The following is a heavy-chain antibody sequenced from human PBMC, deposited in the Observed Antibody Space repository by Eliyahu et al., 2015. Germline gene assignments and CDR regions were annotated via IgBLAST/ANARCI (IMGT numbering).Heavy chain of an antibody. V-gene: IGHV4-34*01. CDR2: ISHYGRT. CDR3: ARETLYFRGRDY. D-gene: IGHD3-9*01. CDR1: GGSLSGSY. J-gene: IGHJ4*02. Sequence: QVQLQQWGAGLLKPSETLSLTCAVYGGSLSGSYWTWIRQAPGKGLEWIGEISHYGRTHYTPSLKSRVTISADTSNNQFFLELTSVTAADTAVYYCARETLYFRGRDYWGQGTLVAVSS.